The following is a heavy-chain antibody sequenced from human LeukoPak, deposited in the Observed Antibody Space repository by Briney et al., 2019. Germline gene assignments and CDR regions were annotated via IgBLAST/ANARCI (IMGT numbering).Heavy chain of an antibody. CDR1: GVTFSSYS. CDR3: ARDSLVGAKVVYMDV. CDR2: IYSGGST. D-gene: IGHD1-26*01. V-gene: IGHV3-66*01. J-gene: IGHJ6*03. Sequence: GGSLRLSCVASGVTFSSYSMNWVRQGPGNGLEWVSVIYSGGSTYYADSVKGRFTISRDNAKNSLYLQMNSLRAEDTAVYYCARDSLVGAKVVYMDVWGKGTTVTISS.